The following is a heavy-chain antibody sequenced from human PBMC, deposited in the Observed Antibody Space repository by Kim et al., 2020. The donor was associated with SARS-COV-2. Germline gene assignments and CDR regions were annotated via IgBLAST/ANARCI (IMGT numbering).Heavy chain of an antibody. D-gene: IGHD3-22*01. CDR2: IYYSGST. V-gene: IGHV4-39*01. J-gene: IGHJ4*02. CDR1: GGSISSSSYY. CDR3: ARQNYYNSSGNLY. Sequence: SETLSLICTVSGGSISSSSYYWGWIRQPPGKGLEWIGTIYYSGSTYYNPSLKSRVSISVDTSKNQFSLKLSSVTAADTAVYYCARQNYYNSSGNLYCGQG.